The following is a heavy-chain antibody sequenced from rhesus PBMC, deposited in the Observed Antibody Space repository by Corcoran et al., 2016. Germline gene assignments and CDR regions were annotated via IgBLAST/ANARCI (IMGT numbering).Heavy chain of an antibody. V-gene: IGHV4-165*01. CDR2: IIGSSGST. D-gene: IGHD2-21*01. CDR1: GGSFRGYY. CDR3: ARPLSGYFDL. J-gene: IGHJ2*01. Sequence: QVQLQESGPGQVKPSATLSFTCAVSGGSFRGYYWGRISQPPGKGLAWIGYIIGSSGSTDYNPSLKSRVTISTDTSKNQLSLKLSSVTAADTAVYYCARPLSGYFDLWGPGTPITISS.